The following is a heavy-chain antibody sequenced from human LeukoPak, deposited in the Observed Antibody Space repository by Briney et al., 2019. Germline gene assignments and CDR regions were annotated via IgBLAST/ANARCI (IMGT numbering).Heavy chain of an antibody. Sequence: SETLSLTCTVSGGSISSYYWSWIRQPPGKGLEWVGYIYHSGSTYYTPSLMSRVTISVDRSKNHFSLKLTPVTAADTAVYYCARDRRGYYFDYWGQGTLVTVSS. CDR3: ARDRRGYYFDY. CDR1: GGSISSYY. V-gene: IGHV4-59*12. J-gene: IGHJ4*02. D-gene: IGHD3-10*01. CDR2: IYHSGST.